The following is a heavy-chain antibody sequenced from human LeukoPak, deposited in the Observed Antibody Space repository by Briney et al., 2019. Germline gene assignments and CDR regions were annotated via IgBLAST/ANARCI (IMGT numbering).Heavy chain of an antibody. CDR3: AREYNEGFDY. J-gene: IGHJ4*02. CDR1: GFTFSSYG. CDR2: IYSGGST. D-gene: IGHD1-14*01. Sequence: GGSLRLSCAASGFTFSSYGMNWVRQAPGKGLEWVSVIYSGGSTYYADSVKGRFTIPRDNSKNTLYLQMNSLRAEDTAVYYCAREYNEGFDYWGQGTLVTVSS. V-gene: IGHV3-66*01.